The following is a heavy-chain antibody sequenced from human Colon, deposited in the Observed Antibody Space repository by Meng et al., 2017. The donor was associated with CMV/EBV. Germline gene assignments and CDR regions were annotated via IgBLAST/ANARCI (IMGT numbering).Heavy chain of an antibody. V-gene: IGHV3-21*01. CDR3: ARGHGRSGGSCQGWFDP. J-gene: IGHJ5*02. D-gene: IGHD2-15*01. CDR1: GFTFSSYS. Sequence: GESLKISCAASGFTFSSYSMNWVRQAPGKGLEWVSSISSSSSYIYYADSVKGRFTISRDNAKNSLYLQMNSLRAEDTAVYYCARGHGRSGGSCQGWFDPWGQGTLVTVSS. CDR2: ISSSSSYI.